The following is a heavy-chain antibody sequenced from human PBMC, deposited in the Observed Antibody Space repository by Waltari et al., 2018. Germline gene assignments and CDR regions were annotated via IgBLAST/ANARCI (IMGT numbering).Heavy chain of an antibody. CDR3: ARDPAYDYSPPFDY. Sequence: QVQLVESGGGVVQPGRSLRLSCAASGFTFSSYAMHWVRQAPGKGLEWVAVISYDGSNKYYADSVKGRFTISRDNSKNTLYLQMNSLRAEDTAVYYCARDPAYDYSPPFDYWGQGTLVIVSS. J-gene: IGHJ4*02. CDR2: ISYDGSNK. CDR1: GFTFSSYA. V-gene: IGHV3-30*01. D-gene: IGHD3-16*01.